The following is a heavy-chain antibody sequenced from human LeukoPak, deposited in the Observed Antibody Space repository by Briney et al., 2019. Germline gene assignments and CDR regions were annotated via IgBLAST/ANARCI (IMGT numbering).Heavy chain of an antibody. CDR1: GYTFTGYY. J-gene: IGHJ5*02. V-gene: IGHV1-2*02. D-gene: IGHD2-2*01. CDR3: ARGHLVVVPAAPFDP. CDR2: INPNSGGT. Sequence: ASVKVSCKASGYTFTGYYMHWVRQAPGQGLEWMGWINPNSGGTNYAQKFQGRVTMTRDTSISTAYMELSRLRSDDTAVYYCARGHLVVVPAAPFDPWGQGTLATVSS.